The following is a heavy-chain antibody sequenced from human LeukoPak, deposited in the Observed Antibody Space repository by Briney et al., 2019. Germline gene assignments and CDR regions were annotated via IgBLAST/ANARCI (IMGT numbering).Heavy chain of an antibody. D-gene: IGHD6-13*01. Sequence: SVKVSCKASGGTFNTYAISWVRQAPGQGLEWMGGIIPIFGTANYAQKFQGRVTITADKSTSTAYMELSSLRSEDTAVYCCARDQGGGYSSSPGDYWGQGTLVTVSS. CDR1: GGTFNTYA. CDR3: ARDQGGGYSSSPGDY. CDR2: IIPIFGTA. V-gene: IGHV1-69*06. J-gene: IGHJ4*02.